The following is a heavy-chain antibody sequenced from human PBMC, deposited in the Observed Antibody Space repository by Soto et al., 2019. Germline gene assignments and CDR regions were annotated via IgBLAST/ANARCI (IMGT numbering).Heavy chain of an antibody. CDR2: IYYTGST. V-gene: IGHV4-59*08. Sequence: QVQLQESGPGLVKPSETLSLTCTVSGGSISDYYWSWIRQPPGKGLEWVGYIYYTGSTTYNPSLKSRLTLSVDTSKNQFSRKLRSVSAADTAVYYCARLGRWLQALDSWGQGTLVTVSS. CDR1: GGSISDYY. D-gene: IGHD5-12*01. CDR3: ARLGRWLQALDS. J-gene: IGHJ4*02.